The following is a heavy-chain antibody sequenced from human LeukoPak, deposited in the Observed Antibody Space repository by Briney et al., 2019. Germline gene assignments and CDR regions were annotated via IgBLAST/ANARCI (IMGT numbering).Heavy chain of an antibody. D-gene: IGHD6-13*01. V-gene: IGHV1-18*01. Sequence: GASVKVSFKASGYTFTSYGISWVRQAPGQGLEWMGWISAYNGNTNYAQKLQGRVTMTTDTSTSTAYMELRSLRSDDTAVYYCARKSSSWSLYYYYGMDVWGQGTTATVSS. CDR2: ISAYNGNT. J-gene: IGHJ6*02. CDR1: GYTFTSYG. CDR3: ARKSSSWSLYYYYGMDV.